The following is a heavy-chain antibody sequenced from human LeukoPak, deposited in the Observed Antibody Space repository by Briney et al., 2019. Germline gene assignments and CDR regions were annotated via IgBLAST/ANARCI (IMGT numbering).Heavy chain of an antibody. J-gene: IGHJ3*02. CDR2: IYYSGST. D-gene: IGHD5-18*01. CDR3: ARSGYSYGADAFDI. Sequence: SETLSLTCIVSGGSISSYYWSWIRQPPGKGLEWIGYIYYSGSTNYNPSLKSRVTISVATSKNQFSLKLSSVTAADTAVYYCARSGYSYGADAFDIWGQGTMVTVSS. V-gene: IGHV4-59*01. CDR1: GGSISSYY.